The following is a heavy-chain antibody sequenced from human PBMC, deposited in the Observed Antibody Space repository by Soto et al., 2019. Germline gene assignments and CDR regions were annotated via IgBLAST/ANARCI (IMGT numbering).Heavy chain of an antibody. V-gene: IGHV1-69*13. Sequence: GASVKVSCKASEGTFSSYAISWVRQAPGQGLEWMGGIIPISGTANYAQKFQGRVTITADESTSTAYMELSSLRSEDTAVYYCASLSCGGSTSCYFEVYYYGKDVWGQGTTVTVSS. CDR3: ASLSCGGSTSCYFEVYYYGKDV. D-gene: IGHD2-2*01. CDR2: IIPISGTA. CDR1: EGTFSSYA. J-gene: IGHJ6*02.